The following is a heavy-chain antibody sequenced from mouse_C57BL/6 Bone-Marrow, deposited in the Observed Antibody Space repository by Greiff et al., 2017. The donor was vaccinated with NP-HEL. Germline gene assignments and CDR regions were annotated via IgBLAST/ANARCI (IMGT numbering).Heavy chain of an antibody. J-gene: IGHJ3*01. CDR3: APAYYSNYGFAY. CDR1: GYTFTSYW. Sequence: QVQLKESGAELVKPGASVKLSCKASGYTFTSYWMHWVKQRPGQGLEWIGMIHPNSGSTNYNEKFKSKATLTVDKSSSTAYMQLSSLTSEDSAVYYCAPAYYSNYGFAYWGQGTLVTVSA. CDR2: IHPNSGST. D-gene: IGHD2-5*01. V-gene: IGHV1-64*01.